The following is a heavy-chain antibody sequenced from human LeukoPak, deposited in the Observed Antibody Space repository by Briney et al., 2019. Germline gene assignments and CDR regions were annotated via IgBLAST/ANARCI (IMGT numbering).Heavy chain of an antibody. CDR3: AGGWYYNAFDI. J-gene: IGHJ3*02. D-gene: IGHD2-15*01. Sequence: GGSLRLSCAASGFTFDDYAMHWVRQAPGKGLEWVSLISWDGGSTYYADSVKGRFTISRDNAKNSLYLQMNSLRAEDTAVYYCAGGWYYNAFDIWGQGTMVTVSS. V-gene: IGHV3-43D*03. CDR2: ISWDGGST. CDR1: GFTFDDYA.